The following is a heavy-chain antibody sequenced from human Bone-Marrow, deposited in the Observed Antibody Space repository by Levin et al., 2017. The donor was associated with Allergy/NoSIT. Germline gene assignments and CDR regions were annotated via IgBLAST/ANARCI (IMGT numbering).Heavy chain of an antibody. Sequence: GESLKISCKASGYTFTSYDINWVRQATGQGLEWMGWMNPNSGNTGYAQKFQGRVTMTRNTSISTAYMELSSLRSEDTAVYYCARSSVDIVVVVAAPFGYWGQGTLVTVSS. CDR1: GYTFTSYD. CDR2: MNPNSGNT. J-gene: IGHJ4*02. CDR3: ARSSVDIVVVVAAPFGY. V-gene: IGHV1-8*01. D-gene: IGHD2-15*01.